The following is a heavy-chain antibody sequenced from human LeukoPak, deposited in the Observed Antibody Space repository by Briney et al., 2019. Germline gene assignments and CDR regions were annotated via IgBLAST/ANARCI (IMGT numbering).Heavy chain of an antibody. CDR1: GFTFSSYS. V-gene: IGHV3-21*01. J-gene: IGHJ4*02. CDR2: ISSTSTYI. CDR3: ARALRFDWLSAY. Sequence: GGSLRLSCAASGFTFSSYSMHWVRQAPGKGLEWVSSISSTSTYIYYADSVKGRFTISRDNAKNSLYLQMNSLRAEDTAVYYCARALRFDWLSAYWGQGTLVTVSS. D-gene: IGHD3-9*01.